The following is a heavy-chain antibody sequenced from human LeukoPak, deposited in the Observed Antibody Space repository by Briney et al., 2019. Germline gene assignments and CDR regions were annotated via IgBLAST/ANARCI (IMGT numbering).Heavy chain of an antibody. Sequence: SQTLSLTCTVSGGSISSGGYYWSWIRQPPGKGLEWIGYIYHSGSTYYNPSLKSRVTISVDRSKNQFSLKLSSVTAADTAVYYCARGRPGPPVEEYSSSSSPFDYWGQGTLVTVSS. CDR2: IYHSGST. D-gene: IGHD6-6*01. CDR3: ARGRPGPPVEEYSSSSSPFDY. CDR1: GGSISSGGYY. V-gene: IGHV4-30-2*01. J-gene: IGHJ4*02.